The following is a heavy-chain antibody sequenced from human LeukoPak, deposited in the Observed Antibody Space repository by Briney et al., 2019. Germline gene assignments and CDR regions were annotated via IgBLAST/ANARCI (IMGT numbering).Heavy chain of an antibody. D-gene: IGHD5-18*01. CDR1: GGSITSGDFY. V-gene: IGHV4-30-4*08. CDR3: ARATWIQLWFDY. CDR2: IYYSGST. J-gene: IGHJ4*02. Sequence: PSQTLSLTCIVSGGSITSGDFYWSWIRQPPGKGLEWIGYIYYSGSTYYNPSLKSRVTISVDTSKNQFSLKLSSVTAADTAVYYCARATWIQLWFDYWGQGTLVTVSS.